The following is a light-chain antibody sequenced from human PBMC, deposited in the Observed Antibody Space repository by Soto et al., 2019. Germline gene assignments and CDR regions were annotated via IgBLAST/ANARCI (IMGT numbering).Light chain of an antibody. V-gene: IGLV1-47*01. CDR2: RNN. CDR1: SSNIGSNY. J-gene: IGLJ1*01. Sequence: QSVLTQSPSASGTPGQRVTISCSGSSSNIGSNYVYWYQQLPGTAPQLLIYRNNQRPSGVPDRFSGSKSGTSASLAIGGLRSEDEADYYCGAWDDSLSVYVFGTGTKVTVL. CDR3: GAWDDSLSVYV.